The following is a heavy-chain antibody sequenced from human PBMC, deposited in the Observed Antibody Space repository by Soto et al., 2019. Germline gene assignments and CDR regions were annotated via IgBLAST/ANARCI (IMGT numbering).Heavy chain of an antibody. D-gene: IGHD6-19*01. J-gene: IGHJ4*02. V-gene: IGHV3-21*06. Sequence: NPGGSLRLSCEASGFTFTSDSMTWVRQAPGKGLEWVPSISSHGRDIFYADSVKGRFTISRDNAKDSLHLQMNSLTGEDSAVYYCARGAALAGKLDLWGQGTLVTVSS. CDR1: GFTFTSDS. CDR3: ARGAALAGKLDL. CDR2: ISSHGRDI.